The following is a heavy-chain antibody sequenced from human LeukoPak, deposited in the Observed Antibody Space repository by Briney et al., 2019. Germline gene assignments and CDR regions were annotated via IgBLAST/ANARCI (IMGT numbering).Heavy chain of an antibody. D-gene: IGHD4-17*01. V-gene: IGHV4-30-2*01. Sequence: PSETLSLTSAVSGGSISSGGYSWSSLRHPPGKCLGWILYIDHSGTTYYNPSLKSRVTISVDRSKNQFSLKLSSVTDADTAVYYCDTYMTTAHAFDIWGQGTMVTVSS. J-gene: IGHJ3*02. CDR2: IDHSGTT. CDR3: DTYMTTAHAFDI. CDR1: GGSISSGGYS.